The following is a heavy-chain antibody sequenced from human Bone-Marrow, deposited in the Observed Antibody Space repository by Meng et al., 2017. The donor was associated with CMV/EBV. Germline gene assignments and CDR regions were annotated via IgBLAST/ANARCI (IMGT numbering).Heavy chain of an antibody. CDR1: GFTFNSYN. J-gene: IGHJ4*02. D-gene: IGHD3-22*01. CDR2: ISSSSSYI. V-gene: IGHV3-21*01. CDR3: ARGIIGITMIVVVPFDY. Sequence: LSLTCAASGFTFNSYNMNWVRQAPGKGLEWVSSISSSSSYIYYADSVKGRFTISRDNAKNSLYLQMDSLRAEDTAVYYCARGIIGITMIVVVPFDYWGQGALVTVSS.